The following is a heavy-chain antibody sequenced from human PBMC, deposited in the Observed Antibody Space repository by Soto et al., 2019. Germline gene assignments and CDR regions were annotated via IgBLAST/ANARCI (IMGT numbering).Heavy chain of an antibody. CDR3: ARRIDSYSSSSGLNYYYYYYMDV. CDR1: GYSFTSYW. D-gene: IGHD6-6*01. CDR2: IYPGDSDT. J-gene: IGHJ6*03. V-gene: IGHV5-51*01. Sequence: GESLKISCKGSGYSFTSYWIGWVRQMPGKGLEWMGIIYPGDSDTRYSPSFQGQVTISADKSISTAYLQWSSLKASDTAMYYCARRIDSYSSSSGLNYYYYYYMDVWGKGTTVTVSS.